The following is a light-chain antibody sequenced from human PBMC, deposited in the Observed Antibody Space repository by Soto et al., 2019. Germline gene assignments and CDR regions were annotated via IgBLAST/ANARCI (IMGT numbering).Light chain of an antibody. V-gene: IGKV3-20*01. CDR2: GAS. Sequence: IVLTQSPATLSLSPGKRATLSCRASQNISNYLIWYQQKPGQAPRLLIYGASSRATGVPDRFSGGGSGTDFTLTISRLEPEDFAVYYCQHFFNSLTWTFGQGTKVDIK. CDR3: QHFFNSLTWT. J-gene: IGKJ1*01. CDR1: QNISNY.